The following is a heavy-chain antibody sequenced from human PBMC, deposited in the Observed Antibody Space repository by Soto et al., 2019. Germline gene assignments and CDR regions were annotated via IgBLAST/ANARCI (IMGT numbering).Heavy chain of an antibody. CDR2: INHSGST. J-gene: IGHJ5*02. V-gene: IGHV4-34*01. CDR3: ARQGRPHGKYNWFDP. D-gene: IGHD1-26*01. Sequence: SETLSLTCAVYGGSFSGYYWSWIRQPPGKGLEWIGEINHSGSTNYNPSLRSRVTISVDTSKNQFSLKLSSVTAADTAVYYCARQGRPHGKYNWFDPWGQGTLVTVSS. CDR1: GGSFSGYY.